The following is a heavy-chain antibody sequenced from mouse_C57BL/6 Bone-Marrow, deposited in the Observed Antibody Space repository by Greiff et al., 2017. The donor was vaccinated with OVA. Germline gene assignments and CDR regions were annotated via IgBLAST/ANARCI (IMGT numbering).Heavy chain of an antibody. D-gene: IGHD1-1*01. CDR3: TRRSYCSSWFAY. CDR2: IDPETGGT. CDR1: GYTFTDYE. J-gene: IGHJ3*01. Sequence: VKLMESGAELVRPGASVTLSCKASGYTFTDYEMHWVKQTPVHGLEWIGAIDPETGGTAYNQKFKGKAILTADKSSSTAYMELRSLTSEDSAVYYCTRRSYCSSWFAYWGQGTLVTVSA. V-gene: IGHV1-15*01.